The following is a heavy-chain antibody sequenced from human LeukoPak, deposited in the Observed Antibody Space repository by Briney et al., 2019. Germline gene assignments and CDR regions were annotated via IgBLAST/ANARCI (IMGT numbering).Heavy chain of an antibody. D-gene: IGHD6-6*01. J-gene: IGHJ4*02. Sequence: GGSLRLSCAASGFTFSDYYMAWVRQAPGKGLEWVAYISDTSSTIYYADSLKSRFTISRDNDNNALYLQMNRLRTEDTALYYGTRASIGSSSIYYFDYWGQGTLVTVSS. CDR3: TRASIGSSSIYYFDY. V-gene: IGHV3-11*04. CDR2: ISDTSSTI. CDR1: GFTFSDYY.